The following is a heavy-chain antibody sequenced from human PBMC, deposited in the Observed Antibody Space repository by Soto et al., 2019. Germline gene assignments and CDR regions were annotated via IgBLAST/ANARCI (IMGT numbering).Heavy chain of an antibody. D-gene: IGHD1-26*01. J-gene: IGHJ4*02. CDR3: ARDRSYTTDY. CDR1: VFTFSNSW. CDR2: INSDGSTT. V-gene: IGHV3-74*01. Sequence: WWSLRLSCSASVFTFSNSWMHWCRQAPGKGLVWVSYINSDGSTTTYADSVKGRFTISRDNAKNTVYLQITSLTAEDTAVYYCARDRSYTTDYWGQGTLVTVSS.